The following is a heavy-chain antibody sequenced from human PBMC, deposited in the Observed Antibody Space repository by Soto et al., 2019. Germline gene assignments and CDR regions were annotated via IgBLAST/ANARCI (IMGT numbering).Heavy chain of an antibody. CDR3: ARDFDILTGDALIEAFDI. D-gene: IGHD3-9*01. CDR2: ISSGSSHI. CDR1: GFTFNSYT. J-gene: IGHJ3*02. V-gene: IGHV3-21*01. Sequence: GGSLRLACAASGFTFNSYTMNWVRQAPGKGLEWVSSISSGSSHIYYADSVKGRFTISRDNTKTSLYLQMNSLRAEDMAVYFCARDFDILTGDALIEAFDIWGQGTMVTVSS.